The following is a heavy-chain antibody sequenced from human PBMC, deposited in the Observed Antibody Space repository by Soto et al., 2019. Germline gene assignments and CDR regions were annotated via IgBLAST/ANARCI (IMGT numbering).Heavy chain of an antibody. CDR2: IHYSGST. CDR3: PTASEHHFLNY. CDR1: GGSVSSTRYY. D-gene: IGHD1-26*01. V-gene: IGHV4-61*01. Sequence: PSVTLSFTCTVSGGSVSSTRYYWTWIRQPPGKGLERIGYIHYSGSTNYNPSLKSRVAMSVDTSKNHFSLKLSSVTAADTAVYYCPTASEHHFLNYGGQGALDTVTA. J-gene: IGHJ4*02.